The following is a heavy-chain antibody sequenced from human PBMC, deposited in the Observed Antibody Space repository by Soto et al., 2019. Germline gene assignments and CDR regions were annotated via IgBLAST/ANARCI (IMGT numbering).Heavy chain of an antibody. J-gene: IGHJ4*02. Sequence: EVQLVESGGGLVQPGGSLKLSCAASGFTFSGSAMHWVRQASGKGLEWVGRIRSKPNNYATAYAASVQGRFTISRDDYKNTAYLQMNGLKAEDTAVYYCTRHNSDYWGQGTLVTVSS. D-gene: IGHD1-20*01. CDR2: IRSKPNNYAT. V-gene: IGHV3-73*01. CDR1: GFTFSGSA. CDR3: TRHNSDY.